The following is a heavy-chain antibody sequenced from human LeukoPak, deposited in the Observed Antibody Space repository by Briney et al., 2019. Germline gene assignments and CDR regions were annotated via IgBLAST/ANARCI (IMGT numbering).Heavy chain of an antibody. D-gene: IGHD2-2*02. J-gene: IGHJ4*02. V-gene: IGHV4-4*07. Sequence: SETLSLTCNVSGGSISSYYWSWIRQPAGKGLEWIGRIYTSGSTNYNPSLKSRVTMSVDTSKNQFSLKLSSVTAADTAVYYCARGTPNQLLYHPFDYWGQGTLVTVSS. CDR3: ARGTPNQLLYHPFDY. CDR1: GGSISSYY. CDR2: IYTSGST.